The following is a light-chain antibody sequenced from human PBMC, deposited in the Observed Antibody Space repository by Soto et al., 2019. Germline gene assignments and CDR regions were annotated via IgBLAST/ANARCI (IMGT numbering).Light chain of an antibody. V-gene: IGLV2-14*01. J-gene: IGLJ3*02. CDR1: SCDVGGYNH. CDR3: CSYTSSSIRV. Sequence: QSALTQPASVSGSPGQSITISCTGTSCDVGGYNHVSWYQQHPGKAPKLIIYEVRNRPSGVSNRLSGSKSGNTASLTISGLQADDEADYYCCSYTSSSIRVFGGGTKLTVL. CDR2: EVR.